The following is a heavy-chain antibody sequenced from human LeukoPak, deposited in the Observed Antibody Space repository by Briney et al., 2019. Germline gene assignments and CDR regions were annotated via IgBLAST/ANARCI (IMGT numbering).Heavy chain of an antibody. Sequence: PGGSLRLSCAASGFTFSDYYMSWIRQAPGKGLEWVSYISSSGSAIYYADSVKGRFTISRGNAKNSLFLQMNSLRAEDTAVYYCASGSSTSRMLGYWGQGTLVTVSS. D-gene: IGHD2-2*01. CDR3: ASGSSTSRMLGY. CDR1: GFTFSDYY. J-gene: IGHJ4*02. V-gene: IGHV3-11*01. CDR2: ISSSGSAI.